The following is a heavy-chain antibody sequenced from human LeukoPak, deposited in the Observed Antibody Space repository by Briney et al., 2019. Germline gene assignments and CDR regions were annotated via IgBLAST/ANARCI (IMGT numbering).Heavy chain of an antibody. CDR1: GFTFGDYA. J-gene: IGHJ4*02. D-gene: IGHD3-16*01. V-gene: IGHV3-49*04. Sequence: PGGSLRLSCTASGFTFGDYAMSWVRQAPGKGLEWVGFIRSKAYGGTTEYAASVKGRFTISRDDSKSIAYLQMNSLKTEDTAVYYCTRDPVRGVDYWGQGTLVTVSS. CDR2: IRSKAYGGTT. CDR3: TRDPVRGVDY.